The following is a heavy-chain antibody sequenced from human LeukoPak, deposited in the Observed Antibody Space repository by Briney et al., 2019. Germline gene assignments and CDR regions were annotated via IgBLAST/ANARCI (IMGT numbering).Heavy chain of an antibody. CDR1: GGSISGSSYY. CDR2: IYYSGST. CDR3: ARDRATAMADY. D-gene: IGHD5-18*01. Sequence: PSETLSLTCTVSGGSISGSSYYWGWIRQPPGKGLEWIGSIYYSGSTYYNPSLKSRVTISVDTSKNQFSLKLSSVTAADTAVYYCARDRATAMADYWGQGTLVTVSS. V-gene: IGHV4-39*07. J-gene: IGHJ4*02.